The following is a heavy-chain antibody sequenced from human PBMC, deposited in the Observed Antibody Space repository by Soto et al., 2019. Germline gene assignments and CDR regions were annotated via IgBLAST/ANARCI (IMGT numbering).Heavy chain of an antibody. CDR3: AKAGWGGDYYYGLDV. V-gene: IGHV3-30*18. J-gene: IGHJ6*02. CDR2: VSFDGSST. CDR1: GLNFNNYA. Sequence: QVQVVESGGGVVRPGRSLRLSCAASGLNFNNYAMHWVRQAPGKGLEWVAVVSFDGSSTYYADSVKGRLTISRDSSNNTVSLQMNSLTNEDTAAYYCAKAGWGGDYYYGLDVWGQGTTVTVSS. D-gene: IGHD2-21*01.